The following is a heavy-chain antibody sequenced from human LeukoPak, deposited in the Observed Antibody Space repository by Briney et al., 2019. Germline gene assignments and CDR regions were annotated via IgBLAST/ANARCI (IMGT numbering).Heavy chain of an antibody. J-gene: IGHJ4*02. CDR3: ARSGGYDRPFDY. Sequence: PSETLSLTCTVSDGSISSYFWSWIRQPPGKGLEWIGYIYYSGSTNYNPSLKSRVTISVDTSKNQFSLKLSSVTAADTAVYYCARSGGYDRPFDYWGQGTLVTVSS. V-gene: IGHV4-59*01. CDR2: IYYSGST. D-gene: IGHD5-12*01. CDR1: DGSISSYF.